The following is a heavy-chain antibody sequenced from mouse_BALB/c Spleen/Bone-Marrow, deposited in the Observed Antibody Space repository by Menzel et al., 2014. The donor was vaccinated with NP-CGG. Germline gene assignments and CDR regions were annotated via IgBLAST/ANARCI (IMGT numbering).Heavy chain of an antibody. CDR3: ASPIYYGNYEGFAY. CDR2: ISTYSGNT. J-gene: IGHJ3*01. D-gene: IGHD2-1*01. CDR1: GYTFTDYA. V-gene: IGHV1-67*01. Sequence: QVQLQQSGPELVRPGVSMKISCKGSGYTFTDYAMHWVKQSHAKGLEWIGVISTYSGNTNYNQKFKGKATMTVDKSSSTAYLELARLTSEDSAIYYCASPIYYGNYEGFAYWGQGTLVTVSA.